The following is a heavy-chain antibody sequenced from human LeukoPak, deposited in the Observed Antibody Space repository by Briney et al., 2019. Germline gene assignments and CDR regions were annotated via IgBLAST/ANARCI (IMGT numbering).Heavy chain of an antibody. CDR2: IWYGGSN. J-gene: IGHJ4*02. CDR3: AKEGNSAFFDY. Sequence: PGRSLRLSCAASGFTFSSYGMHWVRQAPGKGLEWVAVIWYGGSNTDSVKGRFTISRDNSKNTLYLQMNSLRAEDTAVYYCAKEGNSAFFDYWGQGTLVTVSS. D-gene: IGHD4-23*01. CDR1: GFTFSSYG. V-gene: IGHV3-30*18.